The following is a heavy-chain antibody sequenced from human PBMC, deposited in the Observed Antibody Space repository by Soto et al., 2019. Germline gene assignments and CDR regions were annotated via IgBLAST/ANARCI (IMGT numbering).Heavy chain of an antibody. V-gene: IGHV3-23*01. Sequence: EVQLLESGGGLVQPGGSLRLSRGASGFTFSDNAMTWVRQAPGKGLEWVSSISDDGDSTYYADSVKGRFAVSRDNSKNTLFLHMNSLGAEDTAVYYCAKSLSTAVNYGLDVWGQGTSVTVSS. J-gene: IGHJ6*02. CDR1: GFTFSDNA. CDR2: ISDDGDST. CDR3: AKSLSTAVNYGLDV. D-gene: IGHD2-2*01.